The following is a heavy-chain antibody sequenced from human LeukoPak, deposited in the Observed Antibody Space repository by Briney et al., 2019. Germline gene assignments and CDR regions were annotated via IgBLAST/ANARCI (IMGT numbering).Heavy chain of an antibody. Sequence: GGSLRLSCAASGFTFSSYAMHWVRQAPGKGLEWVAVISYDGSNKYYADSVKGRFTISRDNSKNTLYLQMNSLRAEDTAVYYCAKVGTYCSSTSCRYYYYYGMDVWGQGTTVTASS. V-gene: IGHV3-30*04. J-gene: IGHJ6*02. CDR2: ISYDGSNK. CDR1: GFTFSSYA. D-gene: IGHD2-2*01. CDR3: AKVGTYCSSTSCRYYYYYGMDV.